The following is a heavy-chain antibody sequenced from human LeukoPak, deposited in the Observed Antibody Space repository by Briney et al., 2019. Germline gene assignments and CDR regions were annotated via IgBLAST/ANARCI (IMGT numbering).Heavy chain of an antibody. Sequence: SETLSLTCAVSGYSISSGYYWGWIRPPLGTGLEWIGRIYHRGSTYYKPPLKSRVPISVDTPKNQFSLKLSSVTAADTAVYYCARHAADIVVVPAAAFDYWGQGTLVTVSS. CDR2: IYHRGST. CDR1: GYSISSGYY. V-gene: IGHV4-38-2*01. D-gene: IGHD2-2*01. CDR3: ARHAADIVVVPAAAFDY. J-gene: IGHJ4*02.